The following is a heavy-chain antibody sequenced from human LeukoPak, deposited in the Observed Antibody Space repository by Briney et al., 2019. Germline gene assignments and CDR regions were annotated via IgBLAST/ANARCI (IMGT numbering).Heavy chain of an antibody. CDR1: GFTLSNYW. Sequence: GGSLRLSCAASGFTLSNYWMHWVRQAPGKGLVWVSRITSDGSSTNYADSVKGRFTVSRDNAKNTVYLQMNNLRADDTAMYYCVGTIASRGSEYWGQGALVTVSS. CDR3: VGTIASRGSEY. V-gene: IGHV3-74*01. J-gene: IGHJ4*02. D-gene: IGHD6-6*01. CDR2: ITSDGSST.